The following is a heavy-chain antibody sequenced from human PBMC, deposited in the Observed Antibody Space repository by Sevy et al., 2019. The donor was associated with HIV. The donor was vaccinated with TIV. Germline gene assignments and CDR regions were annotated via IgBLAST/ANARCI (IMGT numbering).Heavy chain of an antibody. CDR2: IGTAGDT. CDR1: GFTFSSYD. D-gene: IGHD3-10*01. CDR3: ARASGEGAFDI. Sequence: GGSLRLSCAASGFTFSSYDMHWVRQATGKGLEWVSAIGTAGDTYYPGSVKGRFTISRENAKNSLYLQMNSLRAGDTAAYYCARASGEGAFDIWGQGTMVTVSS. J-gene: IGHJ3*02. V-gene: IGHV3-13*01.